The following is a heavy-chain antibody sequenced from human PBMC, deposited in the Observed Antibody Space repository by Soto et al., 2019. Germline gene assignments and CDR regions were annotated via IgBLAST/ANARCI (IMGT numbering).Heavy chain of an antibody. V-gene: IGHV3-33*01. D-gene: IGHD2-2*01. CDR3: ARDPIVVVPAAIPRRYYYYGMDV. CDR2: IWYDGSNK. CDR1: GFTFSSYG. Sequence: QVQLVESGGGVVQPGRSLRLSCAASGFTFSSYGMHWVRQAPGKGLEWVAVIWYDGSNKYYADSVKGRFTISRDNSKNTLYLQMNSLRAEDTAVYYCARDPIVVVPAAIPRRYYYYGMDVWGQGTTVTVSS. J-gene: IGHJ6*02.